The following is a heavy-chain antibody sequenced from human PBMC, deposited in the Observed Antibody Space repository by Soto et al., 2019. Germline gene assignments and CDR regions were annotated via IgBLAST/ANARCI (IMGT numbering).Heavy chain of an antibody. CDR2: ISYDESTT. CDR1: GSSFSRYG. V-gene: IGHV3-30*18. J-gene: IGHJ3*01. Sequence: GSLRLSCAASGSSFSRYGIHWVRQAPGKGLEWVAVISYDESTTFYADSVKGRFTISRDNSKNTLFLQMNSLRPEDTAVYYCSKAMIGSYDSDAFDVWGQGTMVTVSS. CDR3: SKAMIGSYDSDAFDV. D-gene: IGHD3-22*01.